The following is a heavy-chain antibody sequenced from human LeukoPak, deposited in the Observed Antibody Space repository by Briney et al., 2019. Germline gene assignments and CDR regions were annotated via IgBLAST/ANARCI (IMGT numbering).Heavy chain of an antibody. J-gene: IGHJ4*02. CDR2: INPNSGGT. V-gene: IGHV1-2*06. CDR3: ARGAVAVAVNSY. Sequence: ASVKVSCKASGYTFTGYYMHWVRQAPGQGLEWMGRINPNSGGTNYAQKFQGRVTMARDTSISTAYMDLSRLRSDDTAVYYCARGAVAVAVNSYWGQGILVTVSS. CDR1: GYTFTGYY. D-gene: IGHD6-19*01.